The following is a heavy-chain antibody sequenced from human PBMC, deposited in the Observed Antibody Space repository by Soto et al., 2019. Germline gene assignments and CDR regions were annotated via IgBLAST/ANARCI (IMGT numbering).Heavy chain of an antibody. CDR2: IYYSGST. CDR1: GGSISSGDYY. V-gene: IGHV4-30-4*01. CDR3: AREPRSYYYGSGGKYYFDY. D-gene: IGHD3-10*01. Sequence: SSETLSLTCTVSGGSISSGDYYWSWIRQPPGKGLEWIGYIYYSGSTYYNPSLKSRVTISVDTSKNQFSLKLSSVTAADTAVYYWAREPRSYYYGSGGKYYFDYWGQGTLVTVSS. J-gene: IGHJ4*02.